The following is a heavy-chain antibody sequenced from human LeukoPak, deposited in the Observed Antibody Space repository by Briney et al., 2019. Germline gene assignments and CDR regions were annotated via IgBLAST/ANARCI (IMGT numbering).Heavy chain of an antibody. CDR3: ARLGGPQLWLSLYYYMDV. CDR1: GGSISSSNW. V-gene: IGHV4-4*02. D-gene: IGHD5-18*01. J-gene: IGHJ6*03. Sequence: SETLSLTCAVSGGSISSSNWWSWVRQPPGKGLEWIGEIYHSGSTNYNPSLKSRVTISVDKSKNQFSPKLSSVTAADTAVYYCARLGGPQLWLSLYYYMDVWDKGTTVTVSS. CDR2: IYHSGST.